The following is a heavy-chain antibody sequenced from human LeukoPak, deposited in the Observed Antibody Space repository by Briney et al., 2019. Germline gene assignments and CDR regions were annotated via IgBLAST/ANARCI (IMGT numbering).Heavy chain of an antibody. Sequence: GGSLRLSCAASGFTFSSYWMSWVRQAPGKGLEWVANIKQDGSEKYYVDSVKGRFTISRDNSKNTLYLQMNSLRAEDTAVYYCARDLGYIYGPGIDYWGQGTLVTVSP. V-gene: IGHV3-7*01. CDR1: GFTFSSYW. CDR2: IKQDGSEK. CDR3: ARDLGYIYGPGIDY. D-gene: IGHD5-18*01. J-gene: IGHJ4*02.